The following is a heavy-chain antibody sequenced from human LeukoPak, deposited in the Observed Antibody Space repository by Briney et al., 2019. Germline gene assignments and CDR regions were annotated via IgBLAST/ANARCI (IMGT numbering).Heavy chain of an antibody. J-gene: IGHJ5*02. CDR2: ISNSGGSPI. CDR1: GFMFSDYY. CDR3: ARDWGYSSSS. D-gene: IGHD6-6*01. Sequence: GGSLRLSCAASGFMFSDYYMSWMRQAPGKGLEWVSYISNSGGSPIYNADSVKGRFTISRDNAKNSLYLQMNSLRAEDTAVYYCARDWGYSSSSWGQGTLVTVSS. V-gene: IGHV3-11*01.